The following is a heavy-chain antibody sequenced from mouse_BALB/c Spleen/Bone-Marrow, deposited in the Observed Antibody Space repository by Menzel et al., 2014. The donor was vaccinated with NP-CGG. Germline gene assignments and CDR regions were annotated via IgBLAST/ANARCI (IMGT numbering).Heavy chain of an antibody. CDR2: INPDSNTI. D-gene: IGHD1-1*01. CDR3: AGLNYYGNLFV. V-gene: IGHV4-1*02. J-gene: IGHJ1*01. Sequence: DVHLVESGGGLVQPGGSLKLSCAASGFDFSRYWTSWVRQAPGKGLEWIGEINPDSNTINYTPSLKDKFIISRDNAKNTLYLQMSKVRSEDTALYYCAGLNYYGNLFVWGAGTTVTVSS. CDR1: GFDFSRYW.